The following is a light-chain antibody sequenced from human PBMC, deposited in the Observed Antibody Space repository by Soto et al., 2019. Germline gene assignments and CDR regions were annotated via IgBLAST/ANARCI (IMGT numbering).Light chain of an antibody. Sequence: EIVLTQSPGTLSLSPGERATLSCRASQSVSSSYLAWYQQKPGQAPRLLIYGASSRATGIPDRFSGSGSGPYFPLTNSRQEREDFAVYYCQQYGSSPWTFGQGTKVEI. CDR3: QQYGSSPWT. CDR2: GAS. V-gene: IGKV3-20*01. CDR1: QSVSSSY. J-gene: IGKJ1*01.